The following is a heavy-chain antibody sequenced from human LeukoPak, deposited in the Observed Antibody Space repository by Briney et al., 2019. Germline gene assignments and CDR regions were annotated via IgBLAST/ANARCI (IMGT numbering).Heavy chain of an antibody. D-gene: IGHD2-21*01. J-gene: IGHJ5*02. V-gene: IGHV4-4*07. CDR1: GDSISGYY. CDR2: IYTSGIT. Sequence: KPSETLSLTCTVSGDSISGYYWSWIRQPAGKGLEWLGRIYTSGITNCYPSLKSRVTMSIDTSKNQFSLRLSYVTAADTAIYYCARADRLHGGPYLIGPWGQGTLVTVSS. CDR3: ARADRLHGGPYLIGP.